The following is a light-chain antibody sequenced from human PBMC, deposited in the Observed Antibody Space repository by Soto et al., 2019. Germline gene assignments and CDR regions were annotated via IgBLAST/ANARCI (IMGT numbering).Light chain of an antibody. CDR2: DVS. CDR1: SSDVGGYNY. J-gene: IGLJ1*01. V-gene: IGLV2-14*03. CDR3: SSYTPSNTRQIV. Sequence: QSVLTQPASVSGSPGQSITISCTGTSSDVGGYNYVSWYQHHPGKAPKLMIYDVSNRPSGVSNRFSGFKSGNAASLTISGLQPEDEADYYCSSYTPSNTRQIVFGTGTKVTV.